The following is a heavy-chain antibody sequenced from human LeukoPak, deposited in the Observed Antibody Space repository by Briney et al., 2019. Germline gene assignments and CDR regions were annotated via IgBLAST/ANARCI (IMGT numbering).Heavy chain of an antibody. CDR1: GDSISSNTYY. Sequence: SETLSLTCTVSGDSISSNTYYWGWIRQPPGKGLEWIGSIYYSGGTYYNPSLKSRVTISVDTSKNQFSLKLSSVTAADTAVYYCARSGSYSLFSQYYFDYWGQGTLVTVSS. V-gene: IGHV4-39*01. D-gene: IGHD1-26*01. CDR3: ARSGSYSLFSQYYFDY. J-gene: IGHJ4*02. CDR2: IYYSGGT.